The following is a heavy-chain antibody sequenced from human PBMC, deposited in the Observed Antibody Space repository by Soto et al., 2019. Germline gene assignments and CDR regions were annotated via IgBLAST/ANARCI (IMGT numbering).Heavy chain of an antibody. V-gene: IGHV3-33*01. CDR1: GFSFSSYG. Sequence: PGGSLRLSCAASGFSFSSYGMHWVRQAPGKGLEWVAVIWYDGSNKYYADSVKGRFTISRDNSKNTLYLQMNSLRAEDTAVYYCARGAFWYYDSSGYTLQPFDYWGQGTLVTVSS. CDR2: IWYDGSNK. CDR3: ARGAFWYYDSSGYTLQPFDY. D-gene: IGHD3-22*01. J-gene: IGHJ4*02.